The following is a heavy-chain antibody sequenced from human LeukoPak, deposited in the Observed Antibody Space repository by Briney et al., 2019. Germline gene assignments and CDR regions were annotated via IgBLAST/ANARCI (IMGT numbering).Heavy chain of an antibody. J-gene: IGHJ5*02. CDR3: ARIPQARIAAAGIRWFDP. CDR1: GYTFTSYG. Sequence: GASVKVSCKASGYTFTSYGISWVRQAPGQGLEWMGWISAYNGNTNYAQKLQGRVTMTTDTSTSTAYMELRSLRSDDTAVYYCARIPQARIAAAGIRWFDPWGQGTLVTVSS. CDR2: ISAYNGNT. V-gene: IGHV1-18*01. D-gene: IGHD6-13*01.